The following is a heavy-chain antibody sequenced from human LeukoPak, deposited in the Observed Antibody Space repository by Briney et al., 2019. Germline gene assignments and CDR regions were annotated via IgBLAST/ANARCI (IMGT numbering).Heavy chain of an antibody. J-gene: IGHJ3*02. D-gene: IGHD3-10*02. CDR3: ARDLSFVRGVPLAFDI. Sequence: KPSETLSLTCTVSGGSISSYYWIWIRQPPGKGLEWIGYIYYSGSTNYNPSLKSRVTISVDTSKNQFSLKLSSVTAADTAVYYCARDLSFVRGVPLAFDIWGQGTMVTVSS. CDR1: GGSISSYY. V-gene: IGHV4-59*01. CDR2: IYYSGST.